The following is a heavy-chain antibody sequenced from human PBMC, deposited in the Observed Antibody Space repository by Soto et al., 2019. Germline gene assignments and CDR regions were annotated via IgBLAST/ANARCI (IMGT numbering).Heavy chain of an antibody. D-gene: IGHD6-13*01. V-gene: IGHV4-34*01. J-gene: IGHJ5*02. CDR3: ARGVIAAAIDSWFDP. Sequence: SETLSLTCAVYGGSFSGYYWSWIRQPPGKGLEWIGEMNHSGSANYNPSLKSRVTISVDTSKNQVSLKMTSVTAADTAVYFCARGVIAAAIDSWFDPWGQGTLVTVSS. CDR2: MNHSGSA. CDR1: GGSFSGYY.